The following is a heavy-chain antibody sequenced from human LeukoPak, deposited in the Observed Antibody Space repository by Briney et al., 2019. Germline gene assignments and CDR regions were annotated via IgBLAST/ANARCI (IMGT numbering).Heavy chain of an antibody. V-gene: IGHV4-59*01. CDR1: GGSISSNY. CDR2: IYDGGKT. D-gene: IGHD6-19*01. Sequence: SETLSLTCTVSGGSISSNYWSWIRQPPGKGLEWIGYIYDGGKTDYNPSLKSRVTISVDTSKNQFSLKLTSMTTADTAVYYCARDRYTSGLDVFDIWGKGTLVTV. J-gene: IGHJ3*02. CDR3: ARDRYTSGLDVFDI.